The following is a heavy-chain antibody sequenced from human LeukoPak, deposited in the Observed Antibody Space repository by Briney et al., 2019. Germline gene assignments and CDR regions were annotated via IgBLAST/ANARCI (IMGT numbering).Heavy chain of an antibody. D-gene: IGHD5-18*01. J-gene: IGHJ6*02. CDR2: ISGSGGST. V-gene: IGHV3-23*01. CDR1: GFTFGSYA. CDR3: ARDWGYTAITYYYGMDV. Sequence: GGSLRLSCAASGFTFGSYAMSWVRQAPGKGLEWVSGISGSGGSTYYADSVKGRFTISRENAKNSLYLQMNSLRAEDTAVYYCARDWGYTAITYYYGMDVWGQGTTVTVSS.